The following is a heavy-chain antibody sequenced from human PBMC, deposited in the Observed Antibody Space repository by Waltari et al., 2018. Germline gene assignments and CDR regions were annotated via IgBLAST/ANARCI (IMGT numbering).Heavy chain of an antibody. CDR1: AYTFSTYG. J-gene: IGHJ4*01. D-gene: IGHD6-19*01. V-gene: IGHV1-18*01. CDR3: ATAVGGNMEFDS. CDR2: ISAHDGNT. Sequence: QVHLVQSGAEVKTPGASVKVSCKASAYTFSTYGLTWVRQAPGQGLEWLGWISAHDGNTNSATRRQDRVTLTTDTSTYTAYMELNRLRPDATAVYYCATAVGGNMEFDSWGHGSLVTVSS.